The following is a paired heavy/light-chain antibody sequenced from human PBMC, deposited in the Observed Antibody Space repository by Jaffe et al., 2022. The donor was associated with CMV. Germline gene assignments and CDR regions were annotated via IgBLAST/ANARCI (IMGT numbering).Heavy chain of an antibody. V-gene: IGHV1-18*04. Sequence: QVQLVQSGAEVKEPGASVKVSCKASGYSFTSYGIGWVRQAPGQGLEWMGWIGAYNGNINYAQKVQGRVTMTTDTSTSTAFMELRSLRSDDTAVYYCARGDCSGGNCHSSYYYYMDVWGKGTTVTVSS. J-gene: IGHJ6*03. CDR1: GYSFTSYG. D-gene: IGHD2-15*01. CDR2: IGAYNGNI. CDR3: ARGDCSGGNCHSSYYYYMDV.
Light chain of an antibody. J-gene: IGKJ1*01. Sequence: EIVMTQSPATLSVSPGERATLSCRASQSVTNNLAWYQQKPGQAPRLLIYGASTRATGIPARFSGSGSGTEFTLTISSLQSEDFAVYYCQQYNNWLRGTFGQGTKVESK. CDR2: GAS. CDR3: QQYNNWLRGT. CDR1: QSVTNN. V-gene: IGKV3-15*01.